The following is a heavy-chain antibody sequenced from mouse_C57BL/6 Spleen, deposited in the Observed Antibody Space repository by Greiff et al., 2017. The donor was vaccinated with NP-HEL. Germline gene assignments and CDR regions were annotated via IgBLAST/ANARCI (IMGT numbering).Heavy chain of an antibody. CDR2: IDPSDSYT. V-gene: IGHV1-69*01. Sequence: VQLQQPGAELVMPGASVKLSCKASGYTFTSYWMHWVKQRPGQGLEWIGEIDPSDSYTNYNQKFKGKSTLTVDKSSSTAYMQLSSLTSEDSAVYYCARRGGYDYDEFAYWGQGTLVTVSA. CDR1: GYTFTSYW. CDR3: ARRGGYDYDEFAY. D-gene: IGHD2-4*01. J-gene: IGHJ3*01.